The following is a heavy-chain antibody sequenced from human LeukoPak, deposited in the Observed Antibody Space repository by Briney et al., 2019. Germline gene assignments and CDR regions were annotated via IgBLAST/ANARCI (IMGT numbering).Heavy chain of an antibody. CDR3: AKQTSYCSSTSCYLSEFDY. CDR1: GFTFSSYA. D-gene: IGHD2-2*01. J-gene: IGHJ4*02. V-gene: IGHV3-23*01. CDR2: ISGSGGST. Sequence: GGSLRLSCAASGFTFSSYAMSWVRQAPGKGLEWVSAISGSGGSTYYADSVKGRFTISRDNSKNTLYLQMNSLRAEDTAVYYCAKQTSYCSSTSCYLSEFDYWGQGTLVTISS.